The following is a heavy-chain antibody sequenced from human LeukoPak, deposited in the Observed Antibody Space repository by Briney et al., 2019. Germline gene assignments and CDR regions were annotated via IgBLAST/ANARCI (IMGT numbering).Heavy chain of an antibody. Sequence: AAVKVSCKGSGYTFTSYGISWLRQAPGQGLGWVGWIGAYNGNTNYAQKVQGRVTMTTDTATSTAYMELRSLRSDDTAVYYCARDGIIAAAGIDYFDYWGQGTLVTVSS. CDR1: GYTFTSYG. CDR3: ARDGIIAAAGIDYFDY. J-gene: IGHJ4*02. D-gene: IGHD6-13*01. CDR2: IGAYNGNT. V-gene: IGHV1-18*04.